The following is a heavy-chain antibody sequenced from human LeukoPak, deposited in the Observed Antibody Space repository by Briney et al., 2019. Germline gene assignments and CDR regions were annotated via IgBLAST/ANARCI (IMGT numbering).Heavy chain of an antibody. V-gene: IGHV4-4*07. CDR1: GGSISSYY. CDR3: ARDNYYGSGSFYYYYYYYMDV. D-gene: IGHD3-10*01. Sequence: PSETLSLTCTVSGGSISSYYWSWIRQPAGKGLEWIGRIYTSGGTNYNPSLKSRVTMSVDTSKNQFSLKLSSVTAADTAVYYCARDNYYGSGSFYYYYYYYMDVWGKGTTVTVSS. CDR2: IYTSGGT. J-gene: IGHJ6*03.